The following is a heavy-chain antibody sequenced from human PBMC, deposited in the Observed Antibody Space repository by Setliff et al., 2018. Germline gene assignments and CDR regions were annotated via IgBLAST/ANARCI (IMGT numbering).Heavy chain of an antibody. CDR3: ARESRYYYDNLGTLDY. J-gene: IGHJ4*02. CDR2: IYSSGST. D-gene: IGHD3-22*01. CDR1: GGSISSGDYY. Sequence: SETLSLTCTVSGGSISSGDYYWSWIRQPPGKGLEWIGYIYSSGSTYYDPSLKSRVSISVGTSKNQFSLKLSSVTAADTAVYYCARESRYYYDNLGTLDYWGQGTLVTVSS. V-gene: IGHV4-30-4*08.